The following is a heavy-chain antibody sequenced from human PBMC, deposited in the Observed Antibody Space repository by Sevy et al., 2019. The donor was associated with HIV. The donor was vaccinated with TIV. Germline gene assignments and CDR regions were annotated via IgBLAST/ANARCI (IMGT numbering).Heavy chain of an antibody. CDR1: GFTFDDYT. V-gene: IGHV3-43*01. CDR3: AKGSSSWYQPFDY. Sequence: GGSLRLSCAASGFTFDDYTMHWVRQAQGKGLEWVSLISWDGGSTYYADSVKGRFTISRDNSKNSLYLQMNSLRTEDTALYYCAKGSSSWYQPFDYWGQGTLVTVSS. J-gene: IGHJ4*02. CDR2: ISWDGGST. D-gene: IGHD6-13*01.